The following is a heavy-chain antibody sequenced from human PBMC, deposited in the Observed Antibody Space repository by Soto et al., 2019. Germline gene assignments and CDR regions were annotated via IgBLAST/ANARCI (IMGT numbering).Heavy chain of an antibody. V-gene: IGHV3-23*01. D-gene: IGHD2-15*01. CDR2: ISGSGGST. Sequence: GGSLRLSCAASGFTFSSYAMSWVRQAPGKGLEWVSAISGSGGSTYYADSVKGRFTISRDNSKNTLYLQMNSLRAEDTAVYYCAKARRGRVVVVVAATSDYWGQGTLFTVSS. CDR1: GFTFSSYA. CDR3: AKARRGRVVVVVAATSDY. J-gene: IGHJ4*02.